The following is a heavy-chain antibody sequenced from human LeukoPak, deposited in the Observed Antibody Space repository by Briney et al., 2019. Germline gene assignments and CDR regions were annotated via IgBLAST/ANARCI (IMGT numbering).Heavy chain of an antibody. J-gene: IGHJ4*02. CDR3: ASGGGYDFSYFDY. D-gene: IGHD3-3*01. Sequence: ASETLSLTCTVSGGSISSSSYYWGWIRQPPGKGLEWIESIYYSGSTYYNPSLKSRVTISVDTSKNQFSLKLSSVTAADTAVYYCASGGGYDFSYFDYWGQGTLVAVSS. V-gene: IGHV4-39*01. CDR1: GGSISSSSYY. CDR2: IYYSGST.